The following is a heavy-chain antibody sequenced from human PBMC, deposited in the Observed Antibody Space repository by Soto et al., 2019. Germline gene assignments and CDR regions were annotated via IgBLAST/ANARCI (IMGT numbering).Heavy chain of an antibody. CDR2: ISGSGGST. Sequence: EVQLLESGGGLVQPGGSLRLSCAASGFTFSSYAMSWVRQAPGKGLEWVSAISGSGGSTYYADSVKGRFTISRDNSKNTLYLQMNSLRAEDTAVYYCAKDGQIAAAVYYYYYYYMGVWGKGTTVTVSS. CDR1: GFTFSSYA. J-gene: IGHJ6*03. D-gene: IGHD6-13*01. CDR3: AKDGQIAAAVYYYYYYYMGV. V-gene: IGHV3-23*01.